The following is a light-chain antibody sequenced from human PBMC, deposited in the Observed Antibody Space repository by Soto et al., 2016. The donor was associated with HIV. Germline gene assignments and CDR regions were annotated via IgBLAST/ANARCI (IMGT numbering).Light chain of an antibody. CDR3: QQYNTFPWA. Sequence: DIQMTQSPSTLSASVGDRVTITCRASQDITTWLAWYQQKPGKPPNLLIYKASNLQNGVPSRFSGSGSGTEFTLSINSLQPDDFATYYCQQYNTFPWAFGQGTKVQI. V-gene: IGKV1-5*03. J-gene: IGKJ1*01. CDR2: KAS. CDR1: QDITTW.